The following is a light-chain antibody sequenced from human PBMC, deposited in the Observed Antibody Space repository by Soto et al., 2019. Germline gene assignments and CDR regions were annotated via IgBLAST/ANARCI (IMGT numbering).Light chain of an antibody. J-gene: IGKJ2*01. CDR1: QSVSSN. CDR3: QQYNNWPPYT. CDR2: GAS. V-gene: IGKV3-15*01. Sequence: EIVMTQSPATLSVSPGERATLSCRASQSVSSNLAWYQQKPGQAPRLLIYGASTRATGIPARFSGSGSGTEFTLTISSLQPEDFAVYYCQQYNNWPPYTVGQGTKLEIK.